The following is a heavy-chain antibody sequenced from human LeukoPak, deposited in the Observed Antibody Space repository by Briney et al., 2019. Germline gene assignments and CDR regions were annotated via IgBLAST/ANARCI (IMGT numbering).Heavy chain of an antibody. J-gene: IGHJ4*02. CDR1: GFTFSSYA. CDR2: ISGSGSST. CDR3: SKGGWSITGKQGFAY. V-gene: IGHV3-23*01. Sequence: GGSLRLSCAASGFTFSSYAMSWVRQAPGKGLEWVSAISGSGSSTYYADPVKGRFTTSRANTKNTLYLQMNSLRAQATAVYYCSKGGWSITGKQGFAYWGRGTLVTVSS. D-gene: IGHD1-20*01.